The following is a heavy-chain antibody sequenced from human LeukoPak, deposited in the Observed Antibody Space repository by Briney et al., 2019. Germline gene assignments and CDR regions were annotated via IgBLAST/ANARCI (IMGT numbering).Heavy chain of an antibody. V-gene: IGHV3-30*04. Sequence: GGSLRLSCAASGFTFSSYATHWVRQAPGKGPEWVAVISFDGSDRYYADSVKGRFTISGDSSKNTLYLQMNSLRAEDTAVYYCARPSRPHYYDATDYSYYFDSWGQGTLVTVSS. D-gene: IGHD3-22*01. CDR2: ISFDGSDR. CDR3: ARPSRPHYYDATDYSYYFDS. CDR1: GFTFSSYA. J-gene: IGHJ4*02.